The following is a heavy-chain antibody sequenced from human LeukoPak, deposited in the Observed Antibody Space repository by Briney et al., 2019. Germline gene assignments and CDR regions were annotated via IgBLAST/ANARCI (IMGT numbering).Heavy chain of an antibody. V-gene: IGHV1-2*02. CDR2: INPNSGGT. Sequence: ASVKVSCKASGYTFTGYYMHWVRQAPGQGLEWMGWINPNSGGTNYAQKFQGRVTITTDESTSTAYMELSSLRSEDTAVYYCARVSSGLADYFDYWGQGTLVTVSS. D-gene: IGHD3-22*01. CDR1: GYTFTGYY. CDR3: ARVSSGLADYFDY. J-gene: IGHJ4*02.